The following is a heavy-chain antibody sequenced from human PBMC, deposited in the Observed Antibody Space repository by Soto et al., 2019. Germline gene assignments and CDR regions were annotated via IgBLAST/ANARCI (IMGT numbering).Heavy chain of an antibody. CDR1: GGTFSSYA. D-gene: IGHD3-3*01. V-gene: IGHV1-69*13. CDR3: ARDYDFWRGYYDYGMDV. Sequence: SVKVSCKASGGTFSSYAISWVRQAPGQGLEWMGGIIPIFGTANYAQKFQGRVTITADESTSTAYMELSSLRSEDTAVYYCARDYDFWRGYYDYGMDVWGQGTTVTVSS. CDR2: IIPIFGTA. J-gene: IGHJ6*02.